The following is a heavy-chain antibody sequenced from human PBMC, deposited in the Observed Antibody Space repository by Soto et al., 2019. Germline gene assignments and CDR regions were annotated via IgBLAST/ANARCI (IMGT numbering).Heavy chain of an antibody. Sequence: SETLSLTCTVSGGSISSYYWSWIRQPPGKGLEWIGYIYYSGSTNYNPSLKSRVTISVDTSKNQFSLKLSSVTVADTAVYYCARAWGGNVFDYWGQGTLVTVSS. V-gene: IGHV4-59*08. CDR3: ARAWGGNVFDY. CDR1: GGSISSYY. J-gene: IGHJ4*02. CDR2: IYYSGST. D-gene: IGHD3-16*01.